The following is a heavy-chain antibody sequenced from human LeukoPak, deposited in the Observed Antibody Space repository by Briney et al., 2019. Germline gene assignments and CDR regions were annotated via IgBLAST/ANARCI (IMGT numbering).Heavy chain of an antibody. CDR1: GFTFSSYW. CDR3: ARDIGATNWFDP. D-gene: IGHD1-26*01. J-gene: IGHJ5*02. CDR2: INSDGRST. V-gene: IGHV3-74*01. Sequence: GGSLRLAWAASGFTFSSYWMHWVRQAPGKGLVWVSRINSDGRSTSYADSVKGRFTISRDNAKNMLYLQMNSLRAENTAVYYCARDIGATNWFDPWGQGTLVTVSA.